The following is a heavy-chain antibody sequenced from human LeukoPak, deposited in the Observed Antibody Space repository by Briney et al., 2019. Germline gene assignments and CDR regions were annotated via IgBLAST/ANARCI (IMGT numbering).Heavy chain of an antibody. CDR1: GFTFSSYD. CDR2: IGTAGDT. Sequence: QTGGSLRLSCAASGFTFSSYDMHWVRQATGKGLEWVSAIGTAGDTYYPGSVKGRFTISRENAKNSLYLQMNSLRAGDTAVYYCARAGYYDSSSYYYYYYGMDVWGQRTTVTVSS. D-gene: IGHD3-22*01. J-gene: IGHJ6*02. V-gene: IGHV3-13*01. CDR3: ARAGYYDSSSYYYYYYGMDV.